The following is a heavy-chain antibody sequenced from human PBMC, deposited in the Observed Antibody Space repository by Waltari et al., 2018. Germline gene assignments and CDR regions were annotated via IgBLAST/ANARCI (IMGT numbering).Heavy chain of an antibody. CDR2: FDPEEGET. V-gene: IGHV1-24*01. CDR1: GYTLTELS. D-gene: IGHD6-19*01. Sequence: QVQLVQSGAEVKKPGASVKVSCKVSGYTLTELSMHWVRQAPGKGLEWMGGFDPEEGETSYAQKFQGRVTMTEDTSTDTAYMELSSLRSEDTAVYYCATGTGRYSSGWRANDWFDPWGQGTLVTVSS. J-gene: IGHJ5*02. CDR3: ATGTGRYSSGWRANDWFDP.